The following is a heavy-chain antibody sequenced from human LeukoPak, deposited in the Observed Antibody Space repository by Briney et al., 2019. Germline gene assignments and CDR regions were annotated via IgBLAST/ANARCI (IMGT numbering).Heavy chain of an antibody. Sequence: ASVKVSCKASGYTFTSYGISWVRQAPGQGLEWMGWISAYNGNTNYAQKLQGRVTMTTDTSTSTAYMELRSLRSDDTAVYYCARERGRGYSYGYRYGFDYWGQGTLVTVSS. CDR3: ARERGRGYSYGYRYGFDY. V-gene: IGHV1-18*01. J-gene: IGHJ4*02. CDR2: ISAYNGNT. D-gene: IGHD5-18*01. CDR1: GYTFTSYG.